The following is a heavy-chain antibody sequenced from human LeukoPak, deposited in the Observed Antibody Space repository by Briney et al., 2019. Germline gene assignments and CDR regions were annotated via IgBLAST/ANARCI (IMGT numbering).Heavy chain of an antibody. V-gene: IGHV3-74*01. CDR1: GFTFSSHW. CDR2: INSDGRNI. Sequence: GGSLRLSCAASGFTFSSHWMHWVRQAPGKGLVWVSRINSDGRNINYADSVKGRFTISRDNAKNTLYLQMNSLRAEDTAVYYCARVPTGYCSSTSCYRFWFDYWGQGTLVTVSS. CDR3: ARVPTGYCSSTSCYRFWFDY. D-gene: IGHD2-2*01. J-gene: IGHJ4*02.